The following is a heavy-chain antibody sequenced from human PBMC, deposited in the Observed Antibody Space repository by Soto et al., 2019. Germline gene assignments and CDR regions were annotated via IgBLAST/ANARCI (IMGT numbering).Heavy chain of an antibody. CDR3: ARILGTSDRTRWDDY. J-gene: IGHJ4*02. CDR1: GFSLSNARMG. CDR2: IFSNDET. D-gene: IGHD7-27*01. V-gene: IGHV2-26*01. Sequence: QVTLKESGPVLVKPTETLTLTCTVSGFSLSNARMGVSWIRQPPGKALEWLAHIFSNDETSYIPSLKSTLTISEDTSKSQVVLTMTDMDPVDTATYYGARILGTSDRTRWDDYWGQGTLVTVSS.